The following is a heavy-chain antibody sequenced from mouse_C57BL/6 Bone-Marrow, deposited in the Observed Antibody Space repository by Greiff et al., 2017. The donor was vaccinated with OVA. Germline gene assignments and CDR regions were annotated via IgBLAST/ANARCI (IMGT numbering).Heavy chain of an antibody. J-gene: IGHJ3*01. CDR2: INPNNGGT. Sequence: EVQLQQSGPELVKPGASVKISCKASGYTFTDYYMNWVKQSHGKSLEWIGDINPNNGGTSYNQKFKGKATLTVDKSSSTAYMELRSLTSEDSAVYYCARRYGSRGGWIAYWGQGTLVTVSA. CDR3: ARRYGSRGGWIAY. V-gene: IGHV1-26*01. CDR1: GYTFTDYY. D-gene: IGHD1-1*01.